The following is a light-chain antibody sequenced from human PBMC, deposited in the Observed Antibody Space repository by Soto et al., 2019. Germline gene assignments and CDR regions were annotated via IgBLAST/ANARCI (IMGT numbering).Light chain of an antibody. J-gene: IGLJ1*01. CDR1: SSNIGNNY. V-gene: IGLV1-51*01. CDR3: GTWDSSLSVRYV. CDR2: GNN. Sequence: QSVLTQPPSVSAAPGQKVTISCSGSSSNIGNNYVSWYQQLPGTAPKLLIYGNNKRPSGIPDRFSGSKSGTSATLGITGLQTGDEADYYCGTWDSSLSVRYVFGTGTKVTVL.